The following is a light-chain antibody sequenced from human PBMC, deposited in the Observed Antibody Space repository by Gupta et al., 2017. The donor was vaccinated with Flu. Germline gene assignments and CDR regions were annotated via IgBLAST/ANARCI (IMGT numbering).Light chain of an antibody. J-gene: IGLJ3*02. V-gene: IGLV2-11*01. CDR2: NVS. CDR3: SSYAGSYSWV. CDR1: SSDVGAYNF. Sequence: QSALTQPRSVSGSPGQSVTISCTGTSSDVGAYNFVSWYQQHPGKAPKLMIYNVSKRPSGVPDRFSGSKSGYTASLTXSXLQAEDXSDYYCSSYAGSYSWVFGGGTKLTVL.